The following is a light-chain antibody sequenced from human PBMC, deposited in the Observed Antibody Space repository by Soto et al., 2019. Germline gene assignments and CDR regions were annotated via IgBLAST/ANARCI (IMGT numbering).Light chain of an antibody. CDR1: QSVSSS. J-gene: IGKJ2*01. CDR2: DAS. Sequence: TQSPGTLSLSPGERATLSCRASQSVSSSYLAWYQQKPGKAPKLLIYDASSLESGVPSRFSGSGSGTEFTLTISSLQPDDFATYYCQQYDSYSKTFGQGTQLEIK. CDR3: QQYDSYSKT. V-gene: IGKV1-5*01.